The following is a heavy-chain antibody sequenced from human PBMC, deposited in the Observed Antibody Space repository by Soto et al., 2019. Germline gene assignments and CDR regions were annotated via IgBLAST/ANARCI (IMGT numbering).Heavy chain of an antibody. Sequence: ASVKVSCKTSGYTFANYGITWVRQAPGQPLEWLGWISLYSDGTNYAQKFQGRVSMTTDTSTTTAYMELRSLRSDDTAVYYCARVVPGAEAWFGPWGQGTLVTVSS. CDR2: ISLYSDGT. J-gene: IGHJ5*02. CDR1: GYTFANYG. V-gene: IGHV1-18*01. D-gene: IGHD2-2*01. CDR3: ARVVPGAEAWFGP.